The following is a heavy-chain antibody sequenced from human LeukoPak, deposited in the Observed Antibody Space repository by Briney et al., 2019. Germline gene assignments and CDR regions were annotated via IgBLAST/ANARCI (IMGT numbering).Heavy chain of an antibody. CDR2: IDPSDSYT. CDR1: GYSFTSYW. Sequence: GESLKISCKGSGYSFTSYWISWVRQMPGEGLEWMGRIDPSDSYTNYSPSFQGHVTISADKSISTAYLQWSSLKASDTAMYCCARHGSTNLDYWGQGNLVTVSS. CDR3: ARHGSTNLDY. V-gene: IGHV5-10-1*01. D-gene: IGHD2-2*01. J-gene: IGHJ4*02.